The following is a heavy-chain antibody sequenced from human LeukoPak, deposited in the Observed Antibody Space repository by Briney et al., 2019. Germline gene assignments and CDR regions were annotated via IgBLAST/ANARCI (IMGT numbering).Heavy chain of an antibody. Sequence: PSETLSLTCTVSGGSISGYYWSWIRQPPGKGLEWIGEINHSGSTNYNPSLKSRVTISVDTSKNQFSLKLSSVTAADTAVYYCARRLRGYYDTSRPRKGGAFDIWGQGTMVTVSS. V-gene: IGHV4-34*01. CDR3: ARRLRGYYDTSRPRKGGAFDI. CDR1: GGSISGYY. J-gene: IGHJ3*02. CDR2: INHSGST. D-gene: IGHD3-22*01.